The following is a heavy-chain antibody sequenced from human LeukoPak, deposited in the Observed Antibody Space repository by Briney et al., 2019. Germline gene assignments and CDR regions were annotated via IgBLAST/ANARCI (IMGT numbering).Heavy chain of an antibody. CDR3: ARDQAHDWVDY. J-gene: IGHJ4*02. D-gene: IGHD3-16*01. Sequence: GASVKVSCKASGYTFTGYYMHWVRQAPGQGLEWMGWISAYNGNTNYAQKLQGRVTMTTDTSTSTAYMELRSLRSDDTAVYYCARDQAHDWVDYWGQGTLVTVSS. CDR2: ISAYNGNT. V-gene: IGHV1-18*04. CDR1: GYTFTGYY.